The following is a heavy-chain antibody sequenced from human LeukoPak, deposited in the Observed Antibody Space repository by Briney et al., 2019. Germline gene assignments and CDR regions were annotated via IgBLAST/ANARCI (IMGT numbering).Heavy chain of an antibody. J-gene: IGHJ4*02. CDR2: IYYSGST. Sequence: SETLSLTCTVSGGSISSYYWSWIRQPPGKGLEWIGYIYYSGSTNYNPSLKSRVTISVDTSKNQFSLKLSSVTAADTAVYYCARDRSGYGDPHLDYWGQGTLVTVSS. CDR3: ARDRSGYGDPHLDY. D-gene: IGHD4-17*01. V-gene: IGHV4-59*01. CDR1: GGSISSYY.